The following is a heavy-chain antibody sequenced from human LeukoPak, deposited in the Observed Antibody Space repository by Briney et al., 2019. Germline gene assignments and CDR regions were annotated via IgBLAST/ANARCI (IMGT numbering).Heavy chain of an antibody. CDR2: IYYSGST. Sequence: PSETLSLTCTVSGGSISSSSYYRVWIRQPPGKGLEGIANIYYSGSTYYNSSLKRRVTISVDTSKKQFSLKLSSVNAANAAVYYCAGVVGGYDYGDYFRQELNYFDYWGQGTLVTVSS. CDR1: GGSISSSSYY. D-gene: IGHD4-17*01. V-gene: IGHV4-39*07. CDR3: AGVVGGYDYGDYFRQELNYFDY. J-gene: IGHJ4*02.